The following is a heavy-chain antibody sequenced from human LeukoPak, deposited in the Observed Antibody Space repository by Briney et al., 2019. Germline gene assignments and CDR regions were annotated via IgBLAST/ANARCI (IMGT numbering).Heavy chain of an antibody. D-gene: IGHD1-1*01. CDR3: ARDRVRPDYYGMDV. CDR1: GFTFSSYA. V-gene: IGHV3-53*01. Sequence: GGSLRLSCAASGFTFSSYAMHWVRQAPGKGLEWVSVIYSGGSTYYADSVKGRFTISRDNSKNTLYLQMNSLRAEDTAVYYCARDRVRPDYYGMDVWGQGTTVTVSS. CDR2: IYSGGST. J-gene: IGHJ6*02.